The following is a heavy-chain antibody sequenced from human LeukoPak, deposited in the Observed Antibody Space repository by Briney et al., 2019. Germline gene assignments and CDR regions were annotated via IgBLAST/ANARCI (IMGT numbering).Heavy chain of an antibody. J-gene: IGHJ6*03. V-gene: IGHV3-30*02. CDR2: IRTDGSNK. Sequence: PGGSLRLSCVASGFTFRRFGMHWVRQAPGKGLDWVTFIRTDGSNKYYADSVQGRFTISRDNSKNTLYLQMNSLRAEDTAVYYCARAVRYCSGGSCYSGGLGYMDVWGKGTTVTISS. CDR3: ARAVRYCSGGSCYSGGLGYMDV. CDR1: GFTFRRFG. D-gene: IGHD2-15*01.